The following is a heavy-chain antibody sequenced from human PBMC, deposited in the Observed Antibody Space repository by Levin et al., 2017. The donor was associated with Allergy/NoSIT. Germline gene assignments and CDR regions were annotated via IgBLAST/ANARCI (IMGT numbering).Heavy chain of an antibody. J-gene: IGHJ4*02. D-gene: IGHD3-9*01. Sequence: GESLKISCAASGFTFSSYWMSWVRQAPGKGLEWVANIKQDGSEKYYVDSVKGRFTISRDNAKNSLYLQMNSLRAEDTAVYYCARVGNYDILTGGLDYWGQGTLVTVSS. CDR2: IKQDGSEK. CDR3: ARVGNYDILTGGLDY. CDR1: GFTFSSYW. V-gene: IGHV3-7*04.